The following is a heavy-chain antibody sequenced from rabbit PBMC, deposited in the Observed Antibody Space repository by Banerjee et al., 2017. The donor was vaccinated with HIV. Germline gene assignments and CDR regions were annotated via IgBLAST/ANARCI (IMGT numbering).Heavy chain of an antibody. Sequence: QEQLKESGGGLVTPGGTLTLTCTASGSDFSSFYYMCWVRQAPGKGLEWIACINAGSSGATYYASWAKGRFTISRTSSTTVDLKMTSLTAADTATYFCARKRDIGKYWDLWGPGTLVTVS. V-gene: IGHV1S45*01. J-gene: IGHJ6*01. CDR1: GSDFSSFYY. D-gene: IGHD4-2*01. CDR3: ARKRDIGKYWDL. CDR2: INAGSSGAT.